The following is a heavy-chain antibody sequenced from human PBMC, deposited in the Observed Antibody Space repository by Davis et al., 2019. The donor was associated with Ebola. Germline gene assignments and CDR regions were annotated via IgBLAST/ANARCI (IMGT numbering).Heavy chain of an antibody. J-gene: IGHJ4*02. CDR3: AHRLGRFGEWNFDY. Sequence: SGPTLVKPTQTLTLTCTFSGFSLRTRGMGVGWIRQPPGKALECVPLIYWDDDKRYRPSLNSRLTITKDTSKNQVVLTMINMDPVDKATYYCAHRLGRFGEWNFDYWGLGTLVTVSS. D-gene: IGHD3-10*01. CDR2: IYWDDDK. CDR1: GFSLRTRGMG. V-gene: IGHV2-5*02.